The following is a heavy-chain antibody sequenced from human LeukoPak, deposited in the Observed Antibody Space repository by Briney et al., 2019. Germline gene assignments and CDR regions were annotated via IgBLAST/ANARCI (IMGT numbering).Heavy chain of an antibody. CDR3: ARDLYYYDSSGYNY. D-gene: IGHD3-22*01. CDR2: ISSSGSTI. Sequence: PGGSLRLSCAASGFTFSDYYMSWIRQAPGKGLEWVSYISSSGSTIYCADSVKGRFTISRDNAKNSLYLQMNSLRAEDTAVYYCARDLYYYDSSGYNYWGQGTLVTVSS. J-gene: IGHJ4*02. V-gene: IGHV3-11*01. CDR1: GFTFSDYY.